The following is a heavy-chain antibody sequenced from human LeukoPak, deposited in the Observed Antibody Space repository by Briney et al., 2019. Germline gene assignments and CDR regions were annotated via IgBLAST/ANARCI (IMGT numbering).Heavy chain of an antibody. Sequence: GGSLRLSCAASGFTFSSYAMHWVRQAPGKGLEWVAVISYDGSNKYYADSVKGRFTISRDNSKNTLYLQMNSLRAEDTAVYYCARWAYGDSKGSYFDYWGQGTLVTVSS. CDR2: ISYDGSNK. D-gene: IGHD4-17*01. V-gene: IGHV3-30-3*01. CDR3: ARWAYGDSKGSYFDY. J-gene: IGHJ4*02. CDR1: GFTFSSYA.